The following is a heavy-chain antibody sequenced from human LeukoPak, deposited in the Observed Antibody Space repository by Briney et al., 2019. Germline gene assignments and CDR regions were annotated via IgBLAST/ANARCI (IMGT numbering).Heavy chain of an antibody. CDR3: ARSEQQLVQDAFDI. V-gene: IGHV4-59*08. CDR1: GGSLSSYY. CDR2: IYYSGST. J-gene: IGHJ3*02. D-gene: IGHD6-13*01. Sequence: PSETLSLTCTVSGGSLSSYYWSWIRQRPGKGMEWIGYIYYSGSTNYNPSLTSRVTISVDTSKNHFSLKLSSVTAADTAAYYCARSEQQLVQDAFDIWGQGTMVTVSS.